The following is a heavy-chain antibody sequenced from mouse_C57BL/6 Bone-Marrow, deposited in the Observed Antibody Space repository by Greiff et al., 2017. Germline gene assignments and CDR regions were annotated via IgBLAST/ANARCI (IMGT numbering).Heavy chain of an antibody. CDR2: ISNLAYSI. CDR3: ARHRFYAMDY. J-gene: IGHJ4*01. CDR1: GFTFGDSG. V-gene: IGHV5-15*01. Sequence: ELQLVGSGGGLVQPGGSLNPPCAASGFTFGDSGLAWVRQAPRKGPEWVAFISNLAYSIYYADTVTGRFTISRENAKNTLYLEMSSLRSEDTAMYYCARHRFYAMDYWGKGTSVTVSS.